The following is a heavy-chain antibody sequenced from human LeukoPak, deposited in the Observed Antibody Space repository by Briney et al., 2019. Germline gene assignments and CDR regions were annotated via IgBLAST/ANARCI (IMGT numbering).Heavy chain of an antibody. Sequence: KPGGSLRLSCAASGFTFSSYSMNWVRQAPGKGLEWVSSISSSSSYIYYADSVKGRFTISRDNAKNTLYLQMNSLRAEDTAVYYCARVHYYDSSGYYQYYFDYWGQGTLVTVSS. CDR2: ISSSSSYI. CDR1: GFTFSSYS. J-gene: IGHJ4*02. CDR3: ARVHYYDSSGYYQYYFDY. V-gene: IGHV3-21*01. D-gene: IGHD3-22*01.